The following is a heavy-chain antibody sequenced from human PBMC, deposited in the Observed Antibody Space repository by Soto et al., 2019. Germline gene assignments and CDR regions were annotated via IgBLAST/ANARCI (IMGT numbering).Heavy chain of an antibody. CDR3: ARGGEWLRSPYFAP. J-gene: IGHJ5*02. D-gene: IGHD5-12*01. V-gene: IGHV4-59*01. CDR2: IYYSGST. CDR1: GGSISSYY. Sequence: SGTLSLTCTVSGGSISSYYWSWIRQPPGKGLEWIGYIYYSGSTNYNPSLKSRVTISVDTSKSQFSLRLSSMTAADTAMYYCARGGEWLRSPYFAPWRQGTLAIVS.